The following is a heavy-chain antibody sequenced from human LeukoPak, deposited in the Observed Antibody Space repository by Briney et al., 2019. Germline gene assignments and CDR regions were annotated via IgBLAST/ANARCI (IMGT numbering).Heavy chain of an antibody. CDR1: GYTFTAYS. D-gene: IGHD3-10*01. Sequence: ASVKVSCKASGYTFTAYSMHWVRQAPGQGLEWMVRINPNSGGTNYAQKFQGRVTMTRDTSITTAYMELSRLRSDDTAVYYCARDLDYYGSGSFFNIWGQGTMVTVSS. CDR2: INPNSGGT. J-gene: IGHJ3*02. V-gene: IGHV1-2*06. CDR3: ARDLDYYGSGSFFNI.